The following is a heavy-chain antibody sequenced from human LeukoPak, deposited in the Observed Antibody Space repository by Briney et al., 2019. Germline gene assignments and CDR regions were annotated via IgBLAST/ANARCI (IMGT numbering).Heavy chain of an antibody. D-gene: IGHD2-15*01. Sequence: GGSLRLSCAASGFTFSSYGMSWVRQAPPKGPEWVSAISGSCGSTYYADSVKGRFTISRDNSKNTLYLQMNSLRAEDTAVYYCAKERLAPYCSGGSCHNDYWGEGTLVTVSS. J-gene: IGHJ4*02. CDR2: ISGSCGST. CDR1: GFTFSSYG. V-gene: IGHV3-23*01. CDR3: AKERLAPYCSGGSCHNDY.